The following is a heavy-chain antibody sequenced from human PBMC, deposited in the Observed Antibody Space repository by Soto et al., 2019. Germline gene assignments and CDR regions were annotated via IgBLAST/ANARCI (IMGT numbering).Heavy chain of an antibody. J-gene: IGHJ6*02. V-gene: IGHV5-10-1*01. CDR3: ARRWVFAYGDFYGMDV. D-gene: IGHD4-17*01. Sequence: GESLKISCKGSGYSFTSYWISWVRQMPGKGLEWMGRIDPSDSYTNYSPSFQGHVTISADKSISTAYLQWSSLKASDTAMYYCARRWVFAYGDFYGMDVWGQGTTVPVSS. CDR1: GYSFTSYW. CDR2: IDPSDSYT.